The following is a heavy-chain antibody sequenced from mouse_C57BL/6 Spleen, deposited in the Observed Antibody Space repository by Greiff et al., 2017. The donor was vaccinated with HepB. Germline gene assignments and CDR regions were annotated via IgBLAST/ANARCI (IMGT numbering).Heavy chain of an antibody. J-gene: IGHJ4*01. CDR3: TRRFPYYAMDY. CDR1: GYTFTDYE. CDR2: IDPETGGT. V-gene: IGHV1-15*01. Sequence: LQESGAELVRPGASVTLSCKASGYTFTDYEMHWVKQTPVHGLEWIGAIDPETGGTAYNQKFKGKAILTADKSSSTAYMELRSLTSEDSAVYYCTRRFPYYAMDYWGQGTSVTVSS.